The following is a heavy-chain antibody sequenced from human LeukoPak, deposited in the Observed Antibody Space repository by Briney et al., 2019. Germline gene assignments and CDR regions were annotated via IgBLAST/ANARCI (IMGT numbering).Heavy chain of an antibody. Sequence: SETLSLTCAVSGYSISSGYYWAWIRQTPERGLEWICSIYHSGNTYYSPSLKSRVTISVDTSKNQFSLELSSVTAADTAVYYCARDPALTFYWFDPWGQGILVTVSS. V-gene: IGHV4-38-2*02. D-gene: IGHD2/OR15-2a*01. CDR3: ARDPALTFYWFDP. CDR1: GYSISSGYY. J-gene: IGHJ5*02. CDR2: IYHSGNT.